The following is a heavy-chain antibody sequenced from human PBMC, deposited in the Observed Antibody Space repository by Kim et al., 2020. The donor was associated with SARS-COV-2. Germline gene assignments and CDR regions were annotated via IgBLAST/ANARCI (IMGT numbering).Heavy chain of an antibody. CDR3: AKEGWKLSPLRAAAGTASDY. D-gene: IGHD6-13*01. Sequence: FTISRDNSKNTLYLQMNSLRAEDTAVYYCAKEGWKLSPLRAAAGTASDYWGQGTLVTVSS. V-gene: IGHV3-23*01. J-gene: IGHJ4*02.